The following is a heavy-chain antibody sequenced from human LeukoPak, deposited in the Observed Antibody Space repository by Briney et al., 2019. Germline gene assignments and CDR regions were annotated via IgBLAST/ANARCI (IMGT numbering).Heavy chain of an antibody. V-gene: IGHV3-33*01. J-gene: IGHJ4*02. CDR3: ARDLQDGVPTGY. Sequence: GRSLRLSCAASGFSFSSYGMHWVRQAPGKGLEWVAVIWYDGSKKYYADSVKGRFIISRDNSRNTLYLQMNSLRAEDTAVYYCARDLQDGVPTGYWGQGTLVIVS. D-gene: IGHD4-17*01. CDR1: GFSFSSYG. CDR2: IWYDGSKK.